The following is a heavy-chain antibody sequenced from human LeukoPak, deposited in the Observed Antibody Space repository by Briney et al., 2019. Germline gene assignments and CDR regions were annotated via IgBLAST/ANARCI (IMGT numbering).Heavy chain of an antibody. CDR3: AKDEYDILTGYLGI. J-gene: IGHJ3*02. Sequence: GGSLRLFCAASGFTVSSNYMSWVRQAPGKGLEWVSVIYSGGSTYYADSVKGRFTISRDNSKNTLYLQMNSLRAEGTAVYYCAKDEYDILTGYLGIWGQGTMVTVSS. CDR2: IYSGGST. D-gene: IGHD3-9*01. CDR1: GFTVSSNY. V-gene: IGHV3-53*01.